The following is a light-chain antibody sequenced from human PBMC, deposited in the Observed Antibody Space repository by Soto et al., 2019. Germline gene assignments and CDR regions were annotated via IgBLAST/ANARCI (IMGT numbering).Light chain of an antibody. CDR3: KQYGSSPKT. J-gene: IGKJ5*01. CDR2: GAY. Sequence: EIVLTQSPATLSLSPGERATLSCRASQSVSSSYLAWYQQKPGQAHRLLIYGAYSRATGIQDRFSGSGSGTDFTLTIRRLEPEDFAVYYCKQYGSSPKTFGQGTRLEIK. CDR1: QSVSSSY. V-gene: IGKV3-20*01.